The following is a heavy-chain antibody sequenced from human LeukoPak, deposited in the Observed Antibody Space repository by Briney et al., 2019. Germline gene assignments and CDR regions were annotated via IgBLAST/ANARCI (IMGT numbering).Heavy chain of an antibody. D-gene: IGHD3-10*01. CDR2: IYTSGSN. CDR1: GGSISSYY. CDR3: ARDRGVSVLYYYYMDV. Sequence: TETLSLTCTLSGGSISSYYWSWIRQPAGKGLEWIGRIYTSGSNNYNPSLKSRVTISVDKSKNQFSLKLSSVTAADTAVYYCARDRGVSVLYYYYMDVWGKGTRVTVSS. V-gene: IGHV4-4*07. J-gene: IGHJ6*03.